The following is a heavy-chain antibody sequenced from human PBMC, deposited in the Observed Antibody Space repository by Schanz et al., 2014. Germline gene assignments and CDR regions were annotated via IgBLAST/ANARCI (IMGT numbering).Heavy chain of an antibody. CDR3: ARVQDDILTGSEYYYGMDV. Sequence: QVQLVQSGAEVKKPGASVKVSCKASGYTFTSYGISWVRQAPGQGLEWMGWISTFRNEDTNSAQRFQGRLTMTTDTSTSTAYMELRSLRSDDTAVYYCARVQDDILTGSEYYYGMDVWGQGTTVTVSS. V-gene: IGHV1-18*01. J-gene: IGHJ6*02. CDR1: GYTFTSYG. D-gene: IGHD3-9*01. CDR2: ISTFRNEDT.